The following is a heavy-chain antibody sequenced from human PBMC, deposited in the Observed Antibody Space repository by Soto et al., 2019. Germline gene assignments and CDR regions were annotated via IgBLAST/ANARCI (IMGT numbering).Heavy chain of an antibody. J-gene: IGHJ4*02. V-gene: IGHV3-15*07. Sequence: GGSLRLSCAVSGVTLSNVWMNWVRQAPGKGPEWVGRIKSKTDGGTVEYAAPVKDRFTISRDDSENTLYLQMNSLKSEDTAVYYCSHGYYQYFQSWGQGTLVTVSS. CDR2: IKSKTDGGTV. CDR3: SHGYYQYFQS. D-gene: IGHD5-18*01. CDR1: GVTLSNVW.